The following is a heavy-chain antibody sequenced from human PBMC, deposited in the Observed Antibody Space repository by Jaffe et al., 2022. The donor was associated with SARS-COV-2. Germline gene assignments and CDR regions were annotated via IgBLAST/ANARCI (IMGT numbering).Heavy chain of an antibody. Sequence: QVQLQESGPGLVKPSQTLSLTCTVSGGSISSGSYYWSWIRQPAGKGLEWIGRIYTSGSTNYNPSLKSRVTISVDTSKNQFSLKLSSVTAADTAVYYCARCALAAHWFDPWGQGTLVTVSS. J-gene: IGHJ5*02. V-gene: IGHV4-61*02. CDR2: IYTSGST. D-gene: IGHD6-6*01. CDR3: ARCALAAHWFDP. CDR1: GGSISSGSYY.